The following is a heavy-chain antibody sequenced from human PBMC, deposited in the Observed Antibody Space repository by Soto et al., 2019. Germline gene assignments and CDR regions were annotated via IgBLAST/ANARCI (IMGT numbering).Heavy chain of an antibody. CDR3: ARDSPQLYYYGMDV. V-gene: IGHV1-69*01. J-gene: IGHJ6*02. D-gene: IGHD2-2*01. CDR2: IIPIFGTA. Sequence: QVQLVQSGAEVKKPGSSVKVSCKASGGTFSSYAISWVRQAPGQGLEWMGGIIPIFGTANYAQKFQGRVTITAGEAPSTADMELSSLRSEDTAVYYCARDSPQLYYYGMDVWGQGTTVTVSS. CDR1: GGTFSSYA.